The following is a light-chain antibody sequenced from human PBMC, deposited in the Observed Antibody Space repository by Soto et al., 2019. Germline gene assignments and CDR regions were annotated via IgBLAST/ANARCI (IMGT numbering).Light chain of an antibody. V-gene: IGKV3-15*01. CDR3: HQYNNWPPWT. Sequence: EIVMTQSPATLSVSPGERATLSCRASQSVRSNLAWYQQKPGQAPRLLIYRASTRATGVPARFSGSGSGTEFTLTISSLQSEDFAVYYCHQYNNWPPWTFGQGTQVAIK. CDR1: QSVRSN. J-gene: IGKJ1*01. CDR2: RAS.